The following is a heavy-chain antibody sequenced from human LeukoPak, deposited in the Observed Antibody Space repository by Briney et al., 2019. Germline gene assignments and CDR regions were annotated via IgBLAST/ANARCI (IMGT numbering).Heavy chain of an antibody. CDR1: GFTFSSYW. Sequence: GGSLRLSCSASGFTFSSYWMSWVRQTTGKGLECVAKIREDGNEKFYVDSVKGRFTISRDNAKNSLYLQMNSLRAEDTAVYYCARAEPRIVGAGDYDHWGQGTLVTVSS. CDR2: IREDGNEK. D-gene: IGHD1-26*01. J-gene: IGHJ4*02. CDR3: ARAEPRIVGAGDYDH. V-gene: IGHV3-7*01.